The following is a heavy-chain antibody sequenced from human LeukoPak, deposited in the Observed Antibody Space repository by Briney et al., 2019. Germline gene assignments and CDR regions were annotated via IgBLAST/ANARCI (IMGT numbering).Heavy chain of an antibody. V-gene: IGHV4-61*02. CDR2: IDTSGRT. CDR1: GGSINSGSYY. J-gene: IGHJ4*02. D-gene: IGHD6-6*01. CDR3: ARLRSLGCQLVLDY. Sequence: SQTLSLTCTVSGGSINSGSYYWSWIRQPAGKGLEWIGRIDTSGRTNYNPSLKSRVTISVDTSKNQFSLRLSSVTAADTAVYYCARLRSLGCQLVLDYWGQGTLVTVSS.